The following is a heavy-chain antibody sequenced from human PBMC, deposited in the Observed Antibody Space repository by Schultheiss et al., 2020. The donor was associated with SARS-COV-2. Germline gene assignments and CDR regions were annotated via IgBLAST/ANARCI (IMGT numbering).Heavy chain of an antibody. V-gene: IGHV4-59*01. CDR3: ARLTGDYYYGMDV. J-gene: IGHJ6*02. CDR2: IYYSGST. D-gene: IGHD1-20*01. CDR1: GGSISSYY. Sequence: SETLSLTCTVSGGSISSYYWSWIRQPPGKGLEWIGYIYYSGSTNYNPSLKSRVTISVDTSKNQFSLKLSSVTAVDTAVYYCARLTGDYYYGMDVWGQGTTVTV.